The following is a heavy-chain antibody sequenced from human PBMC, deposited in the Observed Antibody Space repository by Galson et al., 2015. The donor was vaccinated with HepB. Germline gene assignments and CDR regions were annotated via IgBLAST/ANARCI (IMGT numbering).Heavy chain of an antibody. CDR1: GFIFSDYA. D-gene: IGHD2-2*02. J-gene: IGHJ4*02. V-gene: IGHV3-23*01. CDR3: AKKGGVLRDDTRRATDIHTNGIDY. CDR2: ISGSGGTT. Sequence: SLRLSCATSGFIFSDYALSWVRQAPGKGLEWVSAISGSGGTTYYADSVKGRFSISRDKSKNSLYLQMNSLRAEDTAVYYCAKKGGVLRDDTRRATDIHTNGIDYWGQGTLVTVSS.